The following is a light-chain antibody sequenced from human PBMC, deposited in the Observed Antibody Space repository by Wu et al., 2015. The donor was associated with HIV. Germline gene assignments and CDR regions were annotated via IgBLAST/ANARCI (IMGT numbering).Light chain of an antibody. CDR1: QSVSSNY. CDR3: QQYGDAPFT. CDR2: GAS. Sequence: IVLTQSPGTLSLSPGERATLSCRASQSVSSNYLAWYQQKPGQAPRLLIYGASNKATGIPNRFSGSGSGTDFTLTISRLEPEDFAVYYCQQYGDAPFTFGGGTKMEI. J-gene: IGKJ4*01. V-gene: IGKV3-20*01.